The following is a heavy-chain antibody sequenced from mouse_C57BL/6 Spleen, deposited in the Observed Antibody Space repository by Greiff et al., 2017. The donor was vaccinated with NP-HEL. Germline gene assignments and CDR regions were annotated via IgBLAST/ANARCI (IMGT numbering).Heavy chain of an antibody. CDR1: GYTFTSYW. CDR3: ARGYYGSRTFYWYFDV. J-gene: IGHJ1*03. D-gene: IGHD1-1*01. V-gene: IGHV1-55*01. Sequence: QVQLKQPGAELVKPGASVKMSCKASGYTFTSYWITWVKQRPGQGLEWIGDIYPGSGSTNYNEKFKGKATLTVDTSSSTAYMQLSSLTSEDSAVYYCARGYYGSRTFYWYFDVWGTGTTVTVSS. CDR2: IYPGSGST.